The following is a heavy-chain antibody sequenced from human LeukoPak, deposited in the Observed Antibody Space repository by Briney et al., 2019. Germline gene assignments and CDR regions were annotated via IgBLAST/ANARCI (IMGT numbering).Heavy chain of an antibody. D-gene: IGHD4-23*01. V-gene: IGHV4-30-2*01. Sequence: PSETLSLTCAVPGGPISRGGYSWRWFRQPPGKGLEGIGYIYHSGSTYYNPSLKSRVTISVDRSKNQFSLKLSSVTAADTAVYYCASRATRDYGGNPFDYWGQGTLVTVSS. CDR3: ASRATRDYGGNPFDY. CDR2: IYHSGST. J-gene: IGHJ4*02. CDR1: GGPISRGGYS.